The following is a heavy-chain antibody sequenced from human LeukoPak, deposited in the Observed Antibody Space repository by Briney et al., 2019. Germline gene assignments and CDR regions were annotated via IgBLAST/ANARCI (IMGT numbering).Heavy chain of an antibody. D-gene: IGHD3-22*01. J-gene: IGHJ4*02. CDR2: INHSGST. V-gene: IGHV4-34*01. Sequence: SETLSLTCAVYGGSSSGYYWSWIRQPPGKGLEWIGEINHSGSTNYNPSLKSRVTISVDTSKNQFSLKLSSVTAADTAVYYCAREGLHFYDSSGYYFDYWGQGTLVTVSS. CDR3: AREGLHFYDSSGYYFDY. CDR1: GGSSSGYY.